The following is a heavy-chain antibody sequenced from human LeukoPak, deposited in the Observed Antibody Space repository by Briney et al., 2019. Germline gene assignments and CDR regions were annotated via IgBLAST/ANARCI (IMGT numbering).Heavy chain of an antibody. J-gene: IGHJ4*02. CDR3: ARAVVGXIRFAY. V-gene: IGHV4-38-2*02. CDR1: GYSISSGYY. CDR2: IYHSGST. D-gene: IGHD4-17*01. Sequence: SETLSLTCTVSGYSISSGYYWGWIRQPPGKGLEWIGSIYHSGSTYYNPSLKSRVTISVDTSKNQFSLKLSSVTAADTAVYYCARAVVGXIRFAYWGQGTLVTVS.